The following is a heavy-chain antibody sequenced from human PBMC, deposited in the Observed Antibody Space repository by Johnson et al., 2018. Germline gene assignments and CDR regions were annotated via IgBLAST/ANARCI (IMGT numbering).Heavy chain of an antibody. J-gene: IGHJ3*02. CDR1: GFTFSSYS. D-gene: IGHD1-26*01. Sequence: EVQLVQSGGGLVKPGGSLRLSCAASGFTFSSYSMNWVRQAPGQGLEWVSSISSSSRYIYYAASVKGRFTITRDNAKTSLYLQMNSLGAEDTAVYYCARVVRLVGATAVDIWGQGTMVTVSS. V-gene: IGHV3-21*01. CDR2: ISSSSRYI. CDR3: ARVVRLVGATAVDI.